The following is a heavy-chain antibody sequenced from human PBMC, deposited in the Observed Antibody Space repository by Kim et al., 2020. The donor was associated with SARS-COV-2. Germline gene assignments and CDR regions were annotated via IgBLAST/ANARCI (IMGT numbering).Heavy chain of an antibody. V-gene: IGHV3-15*01. Sequence: GGSLRLSCAASGFTFSNAWMSWVRQAPGKGLEWVGRIKSKTDGGTTDYAAPVKGRFTISRDDSKNTLYLQMNSLKTEDTAVYYCTTLGWSSLYAHNIEHRDLDYWGQGTLVTVSS. D-gene: IGHD2-8*01. CDR3: TTLGWSSLYAHNIEHRDLDY. J-gene: IGHJ4*02. CDR2: IKSKTDGGTT. CDR1: GFTFSNAW.